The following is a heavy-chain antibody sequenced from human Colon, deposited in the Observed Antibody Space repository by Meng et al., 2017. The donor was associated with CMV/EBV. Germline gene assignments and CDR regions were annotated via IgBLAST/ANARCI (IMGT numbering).Heavy chain of an antibody. V-gene: IGHV3-30*02. J-gene: IGHJ4*02. D-gene: IGHD3-10*01. Sequence: VKRVGSGGGVAQPGWSLKLSCAASGLTFSDYGMHWLRQAPGKGLEWVAFVLYDGSRKYYGDSVKGRFSISRDNSKNTLYLQMNSLRADDTAVYYCVKDQCRGWGQGTLVTVSS. CDR2: VLYDGSRK. CDR1: GLTFSDYG. CDR3: VKDQCRG.